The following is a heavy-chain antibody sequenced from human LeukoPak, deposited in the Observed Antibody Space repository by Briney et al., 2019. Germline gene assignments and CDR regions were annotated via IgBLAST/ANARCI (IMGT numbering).Heavy chain of an antibody. CDR3: ARPFGSSWYVTELVY. V-gene: IGHV5-51*01. J-gene: IGHJ4*02. CDR1: GYSFTSYW. CDR2: IYPGDSDT. D-gene: IGHD6-13*01. Sequence: GESLKISCKGSGYSFTSYWIGWVRQMPGKGLEWMGIIYPGDSDTRYSPSFQGQVTISADKSISTAYLQWSSLKASDTAMYYCARPFGSSWYVTELVYWGQGTLVTVSS.